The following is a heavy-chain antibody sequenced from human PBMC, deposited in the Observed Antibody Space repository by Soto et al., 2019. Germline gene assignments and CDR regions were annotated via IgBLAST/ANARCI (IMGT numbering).Heavy chain of an antibody. V-gene: IGHV1-2*02. J-gene: IGHJ6*02. CDR1: GYTFTAYY. Sequence: HVQLVQSGAEVKEPGDSVRVSCEASGYTFTAYYIHWVRQAPGQGLEWMGWINPKFGDTTYAQDFQGRVSMTMDMSISTVYMELSRLTSDDTAIYYCARNMDYYYGRGSGNGHGVWGQGTTVTVFS. CDR3: ARNMDYYYGRGSGNGHGV. D-gene: IGHD3-10*02. CDR2: INPKFGDT.